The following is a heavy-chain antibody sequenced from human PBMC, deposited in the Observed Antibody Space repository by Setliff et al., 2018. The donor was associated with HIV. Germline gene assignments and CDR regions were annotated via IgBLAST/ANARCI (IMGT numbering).Heavy chain of an antibody. CDR2: IYHTGST. D-gene: IGHD3-10*01. J-gene: IGHJ4*02. Sequence: PSETLSLTCGVSGGSISSGGYSWSWIRQPPGKGLEWIGYIYHTGSTYYNPSLKSRVTISVDTSKNQFSLKTSSVTATDTAVYYCLGYHSGTWALDYWSQGTLVTVS. V-gene: IGHV4-30-2*01. CDR3: LGYHSGTWALDY. CDR1: GGSISSGGYS.